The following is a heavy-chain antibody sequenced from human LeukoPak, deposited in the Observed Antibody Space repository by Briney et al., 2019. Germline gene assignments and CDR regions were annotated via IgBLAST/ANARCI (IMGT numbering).Heavy chain of an antibody. CDR1: GFIFSDYY. J-gene: IGHJ5*02. CDR3: ARSQWNPGKTTQTT. CDR2: ISSSSNNI. Sequence: GGSLRLSCAGSGFIFSDYYMSWIRQAPGKGLEWVSYISSSSNNIYYADSVKGRFTISRDNAKNSLYLQMNSLRAEDTAVYYCARSQWNPGKTTQTTWGQGTLVTVSS. D-gene: IGHD1-1*01. V-gene: IGHV3-11*01.